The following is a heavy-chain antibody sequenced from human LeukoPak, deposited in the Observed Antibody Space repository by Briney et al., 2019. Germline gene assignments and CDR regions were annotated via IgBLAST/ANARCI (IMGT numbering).Heavy chain of an antibody. J-gene: IGHJ4*02. Sequence: ASVTVSCKASGYTFTSYYMHWVRQAPGQGVEWMGIINPSGGSTSYAQQFQCRVTMTRHTSTSTVYMELSSLRSEDTAVYYCARVTSTLAETATRGPLDYWGQGTLVTVSS. CDR1: GYTFTSYY. V-gene: IGHV1-46*01. CDR2: INPSGGST. CDR3: ARVTSTLAETATRGPLDY. D-gene: IGHD2-15*01.